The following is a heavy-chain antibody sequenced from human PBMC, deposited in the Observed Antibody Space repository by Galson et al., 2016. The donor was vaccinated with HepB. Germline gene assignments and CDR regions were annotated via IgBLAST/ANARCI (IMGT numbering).Heavy chain of an antibody. CDR3: VRDLTHRDTSGSTSDY. J-gene: IGHJ4*02. Sequence: SVKVSCKASGYTFTKYPIHWVRQAPGQRPEYIGWINPGNRDRHFSQTFKDRFTISTDTSESSVYMELSSLRSEDTAVYYCVRDLTHRDTSGSTSDYWGQGTLVTVSS. D-gene: IGHD3-10*01. CDR2: INPGNRDR. V-gene: IGHV1-3*01. CDR1: GYTFTKYP.